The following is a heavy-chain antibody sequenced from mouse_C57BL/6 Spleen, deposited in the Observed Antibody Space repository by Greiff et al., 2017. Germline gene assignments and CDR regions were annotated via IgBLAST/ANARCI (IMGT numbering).Heavy chain of an antibody. J-gene: IGHJ4*01. CDR1: GYSFTGYY. Sequence: EVQLQQSGPELVKPGASVKISCKASGYSFTGYYMNWEKQSPEKSLEWIGEINPNTGGTTYNQKFKAKATLTVDKSSSTAYMQLKSLTSGDSAVYYCARECYLAYAMDYWGQGTSVTVSS. CDR3: ARECYLAYAMDY. D-gene: IGHD1-1*01. V-gene: IGHV1-42*01. CDR2: INPNTGGT.